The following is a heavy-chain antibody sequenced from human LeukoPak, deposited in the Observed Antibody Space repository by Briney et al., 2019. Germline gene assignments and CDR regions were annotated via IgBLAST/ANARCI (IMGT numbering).Heavy chain of an antibody. CDR1: GYTFTSYG. J-gene: IGHJ4*02. V-gene: IGHV1-18*01. CDR2: ISAYNGNT. D-gene: IGHD6-19*01. Sequence: ASVKVSCKSSGYTFTSYGISWVRQAPGQGLEWMGWISAYNGNTNYAQKLQGRVTMITDTSTSTAYMELRRLRSDDTAVYYCARDARLMLYSSGWYGYWGQGTLVTVSS. CDR3: ARDARLMLYSSGWYGY.